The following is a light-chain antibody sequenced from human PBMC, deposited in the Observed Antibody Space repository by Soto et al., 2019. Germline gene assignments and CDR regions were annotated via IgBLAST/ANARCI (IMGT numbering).Light chain of an antibody. J-gene: IGKJ1*01. CDR3: LQNYNYPWT. CDR1: QDIRND. Sequence: AIQMTQFPSSLSASVRDRVTVTCRASQDIRNDLGWYQQKPGKAPKLLIYAASSLQSGVPSRFSGSGSGTQFTLTISSLQPEDVAPYYCLQNYNYPWTFDQGTKVEIK. CDR2: AAS. V-gene: IGKV1-6*01.